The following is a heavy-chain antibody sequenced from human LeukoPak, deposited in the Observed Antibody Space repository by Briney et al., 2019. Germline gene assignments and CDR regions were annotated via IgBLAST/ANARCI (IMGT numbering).Heavy chain of an antibody. CDR3: ARQLTRTPDFDY. V-gene: IGHV4-59*08. CDR2: IYYSGST. CDR1: GGSFSGYY. D-gene: IGHD3-10*01. J-gene: IGHJ4*02. Sequence: PSETLSLTCAVYGGSFSGYYWSWIRQPPGKGLEWIGYIYYSGSTNYNPSLKSRVTISVDTSKNQFSLKLSSVTAADTAVYYCARQLTRTPDFDYWGQGTLVTVSS.